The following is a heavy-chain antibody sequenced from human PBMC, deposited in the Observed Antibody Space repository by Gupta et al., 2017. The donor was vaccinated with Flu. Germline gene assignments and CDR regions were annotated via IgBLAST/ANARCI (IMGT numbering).Heavy chain of an antibody. CDR1: GGSISSYY. Sequence: QVQLQESGPGLVKPSETLSLTCTVSGGSISSYYWSWIRPPPGKGLEWIGYIYYSGSTNYNPSLKSRVTISVDTSKNQFSLKLSSVTAADTAVYYWARHLRFLEWSVIPYYYGMDVWGQGTTVTVSS. CDR3: ARHLRFLEWSVIPYYYGMDV. CDR2: IYYSGST. D-gene: IGHD3-3*01. J-gene: IGHJ6*02. V-gene: IGHV4-59*08.